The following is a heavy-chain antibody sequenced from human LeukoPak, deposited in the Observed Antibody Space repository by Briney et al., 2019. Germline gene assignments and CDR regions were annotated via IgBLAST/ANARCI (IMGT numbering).Heavy chain of an antibody. Sequence: GGSLRLSCAASGFTFSDYSMNWVRQAPGKGLEWVAVISYDGSNKYYADSVKGRFTISRDNSKNTLYLQMNSLRAEDTAVYYCARDSQQGALYFDYWGQGTLVTVSS. D-gene: IGHD6-13*01. CDR3: ARDSQQGALYFDY. J-gene: IGHJ4*02. CDR2: ISYDGSNK. CDR1: GFTFSDYS. V-gene: IGHV3-30-3*01.